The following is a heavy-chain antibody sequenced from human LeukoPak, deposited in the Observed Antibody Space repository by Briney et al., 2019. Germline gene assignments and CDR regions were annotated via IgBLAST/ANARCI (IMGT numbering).Heavy chain of an antibody. D-gene: IGHD2-21*01. J-gene: IGHJ4*02. V-gene: IGHV3-66*04. Sequence: GGSLRLSCAASGFTVSTNYMSWVRQAPGKGLEWVSVLYRDGTTNYADSVKGRFTISRDNAKNSLYLQMNSLRAEDTAVYYCARLKGERSLFEYWGQGTLVTVSS. CDR1: GFTVSTNY. CDR3: ARLKGERSLFEY. CDR2: LYRDGTT.